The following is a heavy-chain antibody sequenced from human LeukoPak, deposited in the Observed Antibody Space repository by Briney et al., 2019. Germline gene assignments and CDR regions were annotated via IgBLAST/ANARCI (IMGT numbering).Heavy chain of an antibody. Sequence: PGGSLRLSCAASGFTFSSYAMHWVRQAPGKGLEWVAVISYDGSNKYYADSVKGRFTISRDNSKNTLYLQMNSLRAEDTAVYYCARDPYSVVVVPAATPLYGMDVWGQGTTVTVSS. V-gene: IGHV3-30-3*01. CDR2: ISYDGSNK. CDR1: GFTFSSYA. J-gene: IGHJ6*02. CDR3: ARDPYSVVVVPAATPLYGMDV. D-gene: IGHD2-2*01.